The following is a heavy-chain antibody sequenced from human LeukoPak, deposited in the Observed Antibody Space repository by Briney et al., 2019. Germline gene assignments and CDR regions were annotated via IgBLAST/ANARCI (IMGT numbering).Heavy chain of an antibody. J-gene: IGHJ1*01. Sequence: PGGPLRLSCAASGFTFSDYFMSWIRQAPEKGLEWVSYIGPSSDNINYADSVKGRFTVSRDNAKNSLYLQMNSLRAEDTAVYYCARVNPTNSGFYAYWGQGTLVTVSS. CDR3: ARVNPTNSGFYAY. CDR1: GFTFSDYF. D-gene: IGHD3-22*01. CDR2: IGPSSDNI. V-gene: IGHV3-11*06.